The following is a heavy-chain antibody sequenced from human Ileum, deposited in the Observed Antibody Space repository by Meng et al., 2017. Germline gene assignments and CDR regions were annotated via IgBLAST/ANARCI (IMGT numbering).Heavy chain of an antibody. CDR2: IHYSGST. CDR3: AAFCSGGSCPDY. J-gene: IGHJ4*02. CDR1: GASISSYY. D-gene: IGHD2-15*01. Sequence: QVQLQESGPGLAKPPETLSPTCTVSGASISSYYWTWIRQPPGKGLDWIGYIHYSGSTNYNPSLKSRITMSVDTSKNQVSLKLSSVTAADTAIYYCAAFCSGGSCPDYWGQGTLVTVSS. V-gene: IGHV4-59*01.